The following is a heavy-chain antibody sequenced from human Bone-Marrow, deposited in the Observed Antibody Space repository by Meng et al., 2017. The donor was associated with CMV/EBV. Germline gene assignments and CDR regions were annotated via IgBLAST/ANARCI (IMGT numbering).Heavy chain of an antibody. CDR2: IRYDGSNK. V-gene: IGHV3-30*02. J-gene: IGHJ4*02. D-gene: IGHD2-2*01. CDR3: AKEFRYCSSTSC. Sequence: GESLKISCAASGFTFDDYGMHWVRQAPGKGLEWVAFIRYDGSNKYYADSVKGRFTISRDNSKNTLYQQMNSLRAEDTAVYYCAKEFRYCSSTSCWGQGTLVTVSS. CDR1: GFTFDDYG.